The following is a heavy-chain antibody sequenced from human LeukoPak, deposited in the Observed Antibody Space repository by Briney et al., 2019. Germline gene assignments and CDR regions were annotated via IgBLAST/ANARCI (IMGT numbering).Heavy chain of an antibody. D-gene: IGHD3-10*01. Sequence: GGSLRLSCAASGFTVSRNYMSWVRQAPGKGLEWVSIIYSGGSTYYADSVRGRFTISRDNSKNSLYLHMNSLRAEDTALYYCAKDRSGNSYGHFDYWGQGTLVTVSS. J-gene: IGHJ4*02. CDR1: GFTVSRNY. CDR3: AKDRSGNSYGHFDY. V-gene: IGHV3-53*05. CDR2: IYSGGST.